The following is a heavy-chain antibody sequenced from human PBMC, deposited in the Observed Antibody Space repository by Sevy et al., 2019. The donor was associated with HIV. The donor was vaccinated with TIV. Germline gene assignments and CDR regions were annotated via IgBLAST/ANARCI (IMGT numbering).Heavy chain of an antibody. Sequence: GGSLRLSCAASGFTFSSYSMNWVRQAPGKGLEWVSSISSSSSYIYYAHSVKGRFTISRDNAKNSLYLQMNSLRAEDMAVYYCARVYSSSWYPAGRSIDCWGQGTLVTVSS. CDR1: GFTFSSYS. D-gene: IGHD6-13*01. CDR3: ARVYSSSWYPAGRSIDC. V-gene: IGHV3-21*01. J-gene: IGHJ4*02. CDR2: ISSSSSYI.